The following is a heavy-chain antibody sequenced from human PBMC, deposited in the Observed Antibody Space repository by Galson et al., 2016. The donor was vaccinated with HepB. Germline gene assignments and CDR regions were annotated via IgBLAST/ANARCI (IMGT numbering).Heavy chain of an antibody. CDR2: ISYSGST. D-gene: IGHD3-10*01. CDR1: GGSISSGGYD. Sequence: TLSLTCTVSGGSISSGGYDWSWIRQHPGKGLEWIGYISYSGSTDYNPSLKSRVIMSVDTSKSQFSLKLISVTAADTAVYYCARDYKRFMDVWGKGITVTVSP. J-gene: IGHJ6*04. V-gene: IGHV4-31*03. CDR3: ARDYKRFMDV.